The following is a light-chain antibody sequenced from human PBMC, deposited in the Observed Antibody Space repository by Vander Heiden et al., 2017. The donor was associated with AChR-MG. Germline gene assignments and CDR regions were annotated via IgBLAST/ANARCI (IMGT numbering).Light chain of an antibody. Sequence: DIQMTHSPSSLSASVGDRVTITCRASQGISSYLNWYQQKPGKAPELLIYGASTLQSGVPSRFSGSGSGTDFTLTISSVQPEDFSTYYCQQSDNTPYTFGQGTKLDMK. CDR2: GAS. V-gene: IGKV1-39*01. J-gene: IGKJ2*01. CDR1: QGISSY. CDR3: QQSDNTPYT.